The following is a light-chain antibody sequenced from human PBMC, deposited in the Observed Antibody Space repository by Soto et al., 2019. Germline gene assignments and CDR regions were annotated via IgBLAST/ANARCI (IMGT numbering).Light chain of an antibody. V-gene: IGKV3-15*01. CDR1: QSVNSN. CDR2: GAS. J-gene: IGKJ2*01. Sequence: EIVMTQSPATLSVSPGERATLSCRASQSVNSNLAWYQRNPGQAPRLLIYGASTRATGIPGRFSGSGSGTEFTLTISSLQSEDFAVYYCQQYNYWPPYPFGQGTKLEIK. CDR3: QQYNYWPPYP.